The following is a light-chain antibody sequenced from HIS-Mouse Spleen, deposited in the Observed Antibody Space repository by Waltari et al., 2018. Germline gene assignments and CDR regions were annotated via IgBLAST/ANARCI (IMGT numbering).Light chain of an antibody. CDR2: QDS. V-gene: IGLV3-1*01. Sequence: SYELTQPPPVPVSPGQTASITSSGDKLGDKYACWYQQKPGQSPVLVIYQDSKRPSGIPERFSGSNSGNTATLTISGTQAMDEADYYCQAWDSSTANVVFGGGTKLTVL. J-gene: IGLJ2*01. CDR1: KLGDKY. CDR3: QAWDSSTANVV.